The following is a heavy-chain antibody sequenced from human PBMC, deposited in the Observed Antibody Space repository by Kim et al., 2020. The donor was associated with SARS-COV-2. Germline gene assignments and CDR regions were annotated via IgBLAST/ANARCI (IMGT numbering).Heavy chain of an antibody. CDR1: GFTFSHYA. D-gene: IGHD3-9*01. CDR3: AKDRLTGVAAPDINNWLDP. J-gene: IGHJ5*02. Sequence: GGSLRLSCVASGFTFSHYAMSWVRQAPGKGLEWVSTISGRGGSTYYADSVKGRFTVSRDNSKNTLYLQMNSLRAEDTAAYYCAKDRLTGVAAPDINNWLDPWGRGTLVTVSS. V-gene: IGHV3-23*01. CDR2: ISGRGGST.